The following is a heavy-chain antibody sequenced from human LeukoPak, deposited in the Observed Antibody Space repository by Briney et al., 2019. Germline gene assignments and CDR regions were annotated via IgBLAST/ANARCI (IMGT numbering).Heavy chain of an antibody. CDR2: INHSGST. V-gene: IGHV4-34*01. D-gene: IGHD3-10*01. CDR1: GGSFSGYY. J-gene: IGHJ4*02. Sequence: SETLSLTCAVYGGSFSGYYWSWIRQPPGKGLEWIGEINHSGSTNYNPSLKSRVTISVDTSKNQFSLKVSSVTAADTAVYYCARSPRQRSGEFYRPRRSYYFDYWGQGALVTVSS. CDR3: ARSPRQRSGEFYRPRRSYYFDY.